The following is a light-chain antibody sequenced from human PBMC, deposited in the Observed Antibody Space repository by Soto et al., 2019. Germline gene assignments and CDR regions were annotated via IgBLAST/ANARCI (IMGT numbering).Light chain of an antibody. J-gene: IGKJ2*01. CDR1: QSISNY. CDR2: AAS. V-gene: IGKV1-39*01. CDR3: QQIYSAPRT. Sequence: DIQMTQTPSSLSASVGDRVTITCRASQSISNYLNWYQQKPGKAPKLLIYAASNLRSGVPSRFSGGASGTDFTLTVSSLHPEDFATYYCQQIYSAPRTFGQGTKLEIK.